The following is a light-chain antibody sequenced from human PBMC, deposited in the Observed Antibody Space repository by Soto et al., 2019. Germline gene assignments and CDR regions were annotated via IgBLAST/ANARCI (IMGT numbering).Light chain of an antibody. Sequence: VLTQPPSASGTPGQRVTISCSGSSSNIGSNTVDWYQQLPGTAPKLLIYSNVQRPSGVPDRFSGSKSGTSASLAISGLQSEDEADYYCAAWDDSLNGNYVFGIGTKVTVL. V-gene: IGLV1-44*01. CDR1: SSNIGSNT. CDR3: AAWDDSLNGNYV. CDR2: SNV. J-gene: IGLJ1*01.